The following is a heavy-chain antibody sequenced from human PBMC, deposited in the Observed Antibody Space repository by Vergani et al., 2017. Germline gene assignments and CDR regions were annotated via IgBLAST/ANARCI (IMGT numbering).Heavy chain of an antibody. V-gene: IGHV1-18*01. CDR1: GYTFTSYG. J-gene: IGHJ4*02. D-gene: IGHD1-26*01. Sequence: QVQLVQSGAEVKKPGASVKVSCKASGYTFTSYGISWVRQAPGQGLEWMGWISAYNGNTNYAQKLQGRVTMTTDTSTSTAYMELRSLRSDDTAVYYCARDSGYGDPKHGLIVGAMDFDYWGQGTLVTVSS. CDR3: ARDSGYGDPKHGLIVGAMDFDY. CDR2: ISAYNGNT.